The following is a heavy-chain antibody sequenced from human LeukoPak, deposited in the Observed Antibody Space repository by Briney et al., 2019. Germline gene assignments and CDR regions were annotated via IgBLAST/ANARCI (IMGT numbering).Heavy chain of an antibody. J-gene: IGHJ6*02. CDR2: IDTSGNT. Sequence: SETLSLTCTVSGGSISSFSWSWIRQPAGKGLEWIGRIDTSGNTNHNPSLKSRVTISVDTSKNQFSLKLSSVTAADTAVYYCAIDSSGSQIYGMDVWGQGTTVTVSS. CDR3: AIDSSGSQIYGMDV. CDR1: GGSISSFS. V-gene: IGHV4-4*07. D-gene: IGHD3-22*01.